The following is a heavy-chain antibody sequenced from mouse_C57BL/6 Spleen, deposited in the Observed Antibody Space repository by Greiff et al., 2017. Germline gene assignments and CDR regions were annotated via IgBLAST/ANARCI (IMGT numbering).Heavy chain of an antibody. CDR3: TGPIYYYGSEYFDV. J-gene: IGHJ1*03. CDR2: IRLKSDNYAT. CDR1: GFTFSNYW. V-gene: IGHV6-3*01. D-gene: IGHD1-1*01. Sequence: VKLVESGGGLVQPGGSMKLSCVASGFTFSNYWMNWVRQSPEKGLEWVAQIRLKSDNYATNYAESVKGRFTISRDDYKSSVYMQMNNLRAEDTGIYYCTGPIYYYGSEYFDVWGTGTTVTVSS.